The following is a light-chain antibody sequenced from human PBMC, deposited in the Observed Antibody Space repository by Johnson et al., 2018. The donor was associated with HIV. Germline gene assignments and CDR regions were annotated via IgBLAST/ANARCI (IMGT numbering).Light chain of an antibody. CDR3: GTWDSSLSAGV. CDR2: DNN. Sequence: QSVLTQPPSVSAAPGQKVTISCSGSSSNIGNNYVSWYQQLPGTAPKLLIYDNNKRPSGIPDRFSGSKSGTSATLDITGLQTGDEADYYCGTWDSSLSAGVFGTGTTVIVL. V-gene: IGLV1-51*01. CDR1: SSNIGNNY. J-gene: IGLJ1*01.